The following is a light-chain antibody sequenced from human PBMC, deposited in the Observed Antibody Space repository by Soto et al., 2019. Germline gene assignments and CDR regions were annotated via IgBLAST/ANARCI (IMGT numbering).Light chain of an antibody. CDR2: GVY. CDR3: QQYHSLPPLT. Sequence: EIVMTQSPTILSVSPGERATLSCRASQSVSSNLAWYQQKPGQAPRLLIYGVYTRAPGIPARFSGSGSGTEFTLTISSLQSEDFAVYYCQQYHSLPPLTFGKGTEVEIK. CDR1: QSVSSN. V-gene: IGKV3D-15*01. J-gene: IGKJ1*01.